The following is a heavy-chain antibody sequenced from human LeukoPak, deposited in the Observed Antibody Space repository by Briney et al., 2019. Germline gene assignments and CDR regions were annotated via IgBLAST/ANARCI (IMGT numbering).Heavy chain of an antibody. CDR1: GFTFSHYG. CDR2: TSYDGSRK. CDR3: AKDIISAAIPDAFEI. Sequence: GGSLRLSCTASGFTFSHYGMHWVRQAPGKGLEWVAVTSYDGSRKHHADSVKGRFTISRDNSKNMLYLQMNSLRAEDTAVYYCAKDIISAAIPDAFEIWAQGTMVTVSP. D-gene: IGHD2-2*01. J-gene: IGHJ3*02. V-gene: IGHV3-30*18.